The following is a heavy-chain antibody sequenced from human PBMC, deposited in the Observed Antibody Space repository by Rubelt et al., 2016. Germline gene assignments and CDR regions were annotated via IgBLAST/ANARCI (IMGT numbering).Heavy chain of an antibody. CDR2: INHSGST. CDR1: GGSFSGYY. CDR3: ATLVCGGKCRFDY. V-gene: IGHV4-34*01. D-gene: IGHD2-21*01. J-gene: IGHJ4*02. Sequence: QVQLQQWGAGLLKPSETLSLTCAVYGGSFSGYYWSWIRQPPGKGLEWIGEINHSGSTNYNPSLTSRFTISVDTSKIQFSRRRGSVTGADTVVYYCATLVCGGKCRFDYWGQGTLVTVSS.